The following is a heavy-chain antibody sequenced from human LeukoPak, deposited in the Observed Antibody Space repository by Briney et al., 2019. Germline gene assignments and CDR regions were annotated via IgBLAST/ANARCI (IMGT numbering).Heavy chain of an antibody. CDR2: INHSGST. J-gene: IGHJ3*02. D-gene: IGHD2-15*01. CDR1: GGSFSGYY. Sequence: SETLSLTCAVYGGSFSGYYWSWIRQPPGKGLEWIGEINHSGSTNYNPSLKSRVTISVDTSKNQFSLKLSSVTAADTAVYYCARESDSYCSGGSCGDIWGQGTMVTVSS. CDR3: ARESDSYCSGGSCGDI. V-gene: IGHV4-34*01.